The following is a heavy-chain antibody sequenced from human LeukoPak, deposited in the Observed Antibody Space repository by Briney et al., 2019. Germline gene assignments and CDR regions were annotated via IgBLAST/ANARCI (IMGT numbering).Heavy chain of an antibody. Sequence: GGSLRLSCAASGFTFSSYGMHWVRQAPGKGLGWVAVISYDGSNKYYADSVKGRFTISRDNSKNTLYLQMNSLRAEDTAVYYCAKVVVPAALPSDYWGQGTLVTVSS. V-gene: IGHV3-30*18. J-gene: IGHJ4*02. CDR1: GFTFSSYG. CDR3: AKVVVPAALPSDY. D-gene: IGHD2-2*01. CDR2: ISYDGSNK.